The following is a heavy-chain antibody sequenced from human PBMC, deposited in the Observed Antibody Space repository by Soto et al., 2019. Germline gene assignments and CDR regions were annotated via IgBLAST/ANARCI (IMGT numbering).Heavy chain of an antibody. CDR3: TSGRIAELDY. J-gene: IGHJ4*02. CDR2: IRSKAYGGTT. Sequence: GGSLRLSCTASGFTFGDYAMSWVRQAPGKGLEWVGFIRSKAYGGTTEYAVSVKGRFTISRDDSKSIAYLQMNSLKTEDTAVYYCTSGRIAELDYWGQGTLVTVSS. CDR1: GFTFGDYA. V-gene: IGHV3-49*04. D-gene: IGHD6-13*01.